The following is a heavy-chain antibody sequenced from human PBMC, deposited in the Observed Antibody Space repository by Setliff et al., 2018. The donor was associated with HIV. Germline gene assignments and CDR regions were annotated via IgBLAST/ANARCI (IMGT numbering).Heavy chain of an antibody. J-gene: IGHJ6*02. Sequence: GASVKVSCKASGYTFTGYYMHWVRQAPGQGLEWMGRINPNSGGTNYAQKFQGRVTMTRDTSISTAYMELSRLRSDDTAVYYCARARRRYHYYGMDVWGQGTTVTVSS. V-gene: IGHV1-2*06. D-gene: IGHD1-20*01. CDR1: GYTFTGYY. CDR2: INPNSGGT. CDR3: ARARRRYHYYGMDV.